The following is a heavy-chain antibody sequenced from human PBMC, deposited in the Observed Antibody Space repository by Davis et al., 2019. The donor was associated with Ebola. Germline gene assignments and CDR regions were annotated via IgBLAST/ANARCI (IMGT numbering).Heavy chain of an antibody. D-gene: IGHD5-18*01. CDR3: AKGGSASYNYGPYYFDY. V-gene: IGHV3-23*01. CDR2: ISGSGGST. Sequence: PGGSLRLSCAASGFTFSSYAMSWVRQAPGKGLEWVSAISGSGGSTYYADSVKGRFTISRDNSKNTLYLQMNSLRAEDTAVYYCAKGGSASYNYGPYYFDYWGQGTLVTVSS. CDR1: GFTFSSYA. J-gene: IGHJ4*02.